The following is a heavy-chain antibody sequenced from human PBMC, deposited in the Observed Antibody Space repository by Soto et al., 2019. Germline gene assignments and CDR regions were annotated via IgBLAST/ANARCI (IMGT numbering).Heavy chain of an antibody. D-gene: IGHD2-15*01. CDR1: GFSFSSYA. J-gene: IGHJ4*02. CDR3: AKGLRLTSLPGWHYFDY. Sequence: GGSLRLSCAASGFSFSSYALSWVRQAPGKGLEWVSAIGGSGGSAYYADSVKGRFTISRDNSKNTLYLQMNSLRAEDTALYYCAKGLRLTSLPGWHYFDYWGQGTQVTVSS. CDR2: IGGSGGSA. V-gene: IGHV3-23*01.